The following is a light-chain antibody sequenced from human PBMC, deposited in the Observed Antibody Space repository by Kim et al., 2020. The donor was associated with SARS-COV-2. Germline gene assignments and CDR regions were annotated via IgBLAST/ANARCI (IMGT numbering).Light chain of an antibody. CDR2: EVT. CDR1: SSDVGTYNY. J-gene: IGLJ3*02. V-gene: IGLV2-14*01. CDR3: NSYTSSDTWV. Sequence: GQSITVSCTGTSSDVGTYNYVSWYQQHPGKVPKLLIYEVTKRPSGASDRFSGSKSGNTASLTIYGLQAEDEADYYCNSYTSSDTWVFGGGTQLTVL.